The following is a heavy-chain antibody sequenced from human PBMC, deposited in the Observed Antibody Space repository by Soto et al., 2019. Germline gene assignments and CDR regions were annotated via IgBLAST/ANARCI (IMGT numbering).Heavy chain of an antibody. CDR2: FVPMFSSS. J-gene: IGHJ4*02. D-gene: IGHD1-1*01. CDR3: ARTVGTYSFAH. CDR1: GTTFTSYG. V-gene: IGHV1-69*13. Sequence: SVKVSCKASGTTFTSYGIHWVRQAPGQGLEWMGGFVPMFSSSNYAQKFQGRLTIVADESTNTAYMELSSLRADDSAIYDRARTVGTYSFAHGGQGTLVTVSS.